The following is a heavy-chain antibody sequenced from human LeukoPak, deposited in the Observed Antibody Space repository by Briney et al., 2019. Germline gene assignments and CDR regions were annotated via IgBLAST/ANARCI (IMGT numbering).Heavy chain of an antibody. J-gene: IGHJ5*02. CDR1: GGSFSGYY. CDR2: INHSGST. CDR3: ARGRAYYYGSGSSRQNWFDP. Sequence: SKTLSLTCAVYGGSFSGYYWSWIRQPPGKGLEWIGEINHSGSTNYNPSLKSRVTISVDTSKNQFSLKLSSVTAADTAVYYCARGRAYYYGSGSSRQNWFDPWGQGTLVTVSS. D-gene: IGHD3-10*01. V-gene: IGHV4-34*01.